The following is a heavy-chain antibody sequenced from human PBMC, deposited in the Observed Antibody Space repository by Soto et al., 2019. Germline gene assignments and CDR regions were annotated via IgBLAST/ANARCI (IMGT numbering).Heavy chain of an antibody. J-gene: IGHJ6*02. D-gene: IGHD2-2*01. CDR3: ARENPATGYGLDV. CDR2: ISSSSRYI. Sequence: GGSLRLSCAASGFTFSTYSMNWVRQAPGKGLEWVSSISSSSRYIYYADSVKGRFTISRDNAKKSLYLQMNSLRAEDTAVYYCARENPATGYGLDVWGQGTTVTVSS. V-gene: IGHV3-21*01. CDR1: GFTFSTYS.